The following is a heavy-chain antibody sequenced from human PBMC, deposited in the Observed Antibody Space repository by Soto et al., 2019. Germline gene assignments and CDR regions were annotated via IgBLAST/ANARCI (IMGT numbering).Heavy chain of an antibody. CDR2: FDPEDGET. D-gene: IGHD5-12*01. J-gene: IGHJ3*02. CDR1: GHTLTELS. CDR3: ATDLGGYDYVAFDI. Sequence: ASVKVSCKVSGHTLTELSMHWVRQAPGKGLEWMGGFDPEDGETIYAQKFQGRVTMTEDTSTDTAYMELSSLRSEDTAVYYCATDLGGYDYVAFDIWGQGTMVTVSS. V-gene: IGHV1-24*01.